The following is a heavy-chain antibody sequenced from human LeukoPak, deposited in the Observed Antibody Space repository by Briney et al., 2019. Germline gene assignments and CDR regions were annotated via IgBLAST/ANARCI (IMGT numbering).Heavy chain of an antibody. Sequence: ASVEVSCKASGYTFTSYDINWVRQATGQGLEWMGWMNPNSGNTGYAQKFQGRVTITRNTSISTAYMELSSLRSEDTAVYYCAREDFYDSGSNDYWGQGTLVTVSS. D-gene: IGHD3-22*01. J-gene: IGHJ4*02. CDR2: MNPNSGNT. V-gene: IGHV1-8*01. CDR3: AREDFYDSGSNDY. CDR1: GYTFTSYD.